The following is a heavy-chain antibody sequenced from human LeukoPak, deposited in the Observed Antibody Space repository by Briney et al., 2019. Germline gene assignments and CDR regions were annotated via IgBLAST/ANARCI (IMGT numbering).Heavy chain of an antibody. V-gene: IGHV3-48*01. CDR2: ISSSSSTI. CDR3: ARGYRGLFDY. Sequence: GGSLRLSCAASGFTFSSYSMNWVRQAPGKGLEWVSYISSSSSTIYYADSVKGRFTISRDNAKNSLYLQMNSLRAEDTAVYYCARGYRGLFDYWGQGTLVTVSS. J-gene: IGHJ4*02. D-gene: IGHD5-12*01. CDR1: GFTFSSYS.